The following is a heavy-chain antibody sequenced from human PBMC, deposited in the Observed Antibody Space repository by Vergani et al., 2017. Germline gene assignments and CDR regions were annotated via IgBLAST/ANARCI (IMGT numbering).Heavy chain of an antibody. D-gene: IGHD1/OR15-1a*01. CDR1: GSFFSDYY. Sequence: QVQLVASVGGLFRPRGSLRLSCAASGSFFSDYYMSWIRQTPGKGLEWLAHISDGGETKMYAESLKGRFTVSRDNTKNLLILQMKTLKVDDTATYYCGRKQSPASLMDKPIDIWGQGTLVTVSS. J-gene: IGHJ5*01. CDR2: ISDGGETK. V-gene: IGHV3-11*01. CDR3: GRKQSPASLMDKPIDI.